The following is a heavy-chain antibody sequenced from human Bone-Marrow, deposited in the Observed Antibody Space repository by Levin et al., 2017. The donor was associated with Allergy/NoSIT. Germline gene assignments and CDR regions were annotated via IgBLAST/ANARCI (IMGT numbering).Heavy chain of an antibody. Sequence: SQTLSLTCTVSGGSISTYYWSWIRQPPEKRLEWIGYIYYSGSTKYNPSLTSRVTLLVDTSKNLFSLKLSSVTAADSAVYFCARAIPSGGNSYYYYYMDVWGKGTTVTVSS. CDR3: ARAIPSGGNSYYYYYMDV. CDR1: GGSISTYY. CDR2: IYYSGST. D-gene: IGHD4-23*01. V-gene: IGHV4-59*01. J-gene: IGHJ6*03.